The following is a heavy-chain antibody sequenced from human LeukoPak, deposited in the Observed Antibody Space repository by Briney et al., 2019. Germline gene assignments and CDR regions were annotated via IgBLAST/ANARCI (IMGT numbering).Heavy chain of an antibody. D-gene: IGHD3-10*01. CDR2: IYSGGNT. V-gene: IGHV3-53*01. J-gene: IGHJ6*03. Sequence: GGSLRLSCAASGFTFSSSAMSWVRQAPGKGLEWVSVIYSGGNTYYADSVKGRFTISRDNSKNTLYLQMNSLRAEDTAVYYCARVYYGSGSLYYYYYYMDVWGKGTTVTISS. CDR1: GFTFSSSA. CDR3: ARVYYGSGSLYYYYYYMDV.